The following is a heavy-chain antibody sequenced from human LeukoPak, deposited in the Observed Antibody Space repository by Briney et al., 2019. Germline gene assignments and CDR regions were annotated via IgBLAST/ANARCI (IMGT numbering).Heavy chain of an antibody. CDR3: ARSINYHFWSGLDY. CDR2: ISYVCSNQ. D-gene: IGHD3-3*01. CDR1: ANTFSIYA. J-gene: IGHJ4*02. V-gene: IGHV3-30*08. Sequence: LTPLTAASANTFSIYAMQRNRKAPVPRIKATTIISYVCSNQYYADSVRGRFTISGDDSKNTLYLQMNSLRAEDTAVYYCARSINYHFWSGLDYWAQGTLVTVSS.